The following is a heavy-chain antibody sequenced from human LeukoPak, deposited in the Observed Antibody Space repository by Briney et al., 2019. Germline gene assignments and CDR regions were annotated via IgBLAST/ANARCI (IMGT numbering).Heavy chain of an antibody. CDR2: ISYDGSNK. J-gene: IGHJ4*02. D-gene: IGHD3-22*01. CDR3: AKDRDSSSYYPYDY. CDR1: GFTFSSYG. Sequence: GGSLRLSCAASGFTFSSYGMHWVRQAPGKGLEWVAVISYDGSNKYYADSVKGRFTISRDNSKNTLYLQMNSLRAEDTAVYYCAKDRDSSSYYPYDYWAREPWSPSPQ. V-gene: IGHV3-30*18.